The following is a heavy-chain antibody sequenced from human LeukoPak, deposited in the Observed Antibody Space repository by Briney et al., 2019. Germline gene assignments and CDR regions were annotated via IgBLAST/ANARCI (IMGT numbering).Heavy chain of an antibody. V-gene: IGHV3-30*03. CDR1: GFTFSSYG. CDR3: ARDSYYDFWSGFRGNFDY. Sequence: PGGSLRLSCAASGFTFSSYGMHWVRQAPGKGLEWVAVISYDGSNRYYADSVKGRFTISRDNSKNTLYLQMNSLRAEDTAVYYCARDSYYDFWSGFRGNFDYWGQGTLVTVSS. CDR2: ISYDGSNR. J-gene: IGHJ4*02. D-gene: IGHD3-3*01.